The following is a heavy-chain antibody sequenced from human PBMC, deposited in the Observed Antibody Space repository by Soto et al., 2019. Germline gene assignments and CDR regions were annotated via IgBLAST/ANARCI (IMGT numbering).Heavy chain of an antibody. J-gene: IGHJ5*02. CDR3: AATMVYGDPTEWFDP. Sequence: QVQLVQSGAEVKKPGSSVKVSCKASGGTFSSYAISWVRQAPGQGLEWMGGIIPIFGTANYAQKFQGRVTSTADESTSTAYMELSSLRSEDTAVYYCAATMVYGDPTEWFDPWGQGTLVTVSS. D-gene: IGHD4-17*01. V-gene: IGHV1-69*01. CDR1: GGTFSSYA. CDR2: IIPIFGTA.